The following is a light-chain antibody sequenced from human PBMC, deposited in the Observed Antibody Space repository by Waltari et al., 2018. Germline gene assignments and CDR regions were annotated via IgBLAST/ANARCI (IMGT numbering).Light chain of an antibody. V-gene: IGLV3-19*01. Sequence: SSELTQDPAVSVALGQTVRITCQGDSLRRYYASWYQQKPGQAPVLVIYGKNNRPSGIPDRFSGSSSGHTASLTITGAQAEDEADYYCNSRDSSGNHVIFGGGTELTVL. CDR1: SLRRYY. CDR2: GKN. CDR3: NSRDSSGNHVI. J-gene: IGLJ2*01.